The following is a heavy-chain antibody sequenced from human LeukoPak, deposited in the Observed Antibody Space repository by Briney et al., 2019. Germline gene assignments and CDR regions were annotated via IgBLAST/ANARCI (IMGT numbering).Heavy chain of an antibody. Sequence: GASVKVSCKASGYTFTGYHIHWVRQAPGQGLEWMGWINPNNGDTKYAQKFNGRVTMTRDTSISTAYMEMSRLRSDDTAVYYCARVQGYCTDGRCLFWGQGTLLTVSS. CDR1: GYTFTGYH. CDR3: ARVQGYCTDGRCLF. D-gene: IGHD2-8*01. V-gene: IGHV1-2*02. CDR2: INPNNGDT. J-gene: IGHJ4*02.